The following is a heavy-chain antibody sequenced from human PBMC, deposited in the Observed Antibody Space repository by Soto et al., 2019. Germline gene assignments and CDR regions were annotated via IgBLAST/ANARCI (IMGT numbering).Heavy chain of an antibody. D-gene: IGHD4-4*01. V-gene: IGHV4-30-2*01. CDR3: ARGMTTVTTLDY. J-gene: IGHJ4*02. CDR1: GGSIGGGGYS. Sequence: PSETLSLTCAVSGGSIGGGGYSWSWIRQPPGKGLEWIGYIYHSGSTYYNPSLKSRVTISVDRSKNQFSLKLSSVTAADTAVYYCARGMTTVTTLDYWGQGTLVTAPQ. CDR2: IYHSGST.